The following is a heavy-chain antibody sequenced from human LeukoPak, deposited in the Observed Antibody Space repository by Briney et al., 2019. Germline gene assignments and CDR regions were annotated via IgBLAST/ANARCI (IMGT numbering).Heavy chain of an antibody. D-gene: IGHD6-6*01. V-gene: IGHV4-30-4*08. CDR3: ARGGIAARPYYYYYMDV. CDR1: GGSISSGDYY. Sequence: PSETLSLTCTVSGGSISSGDYYWSWIRQPPGKGLEWIGYIYYSGSTYYNPSLKSRVTISVDTSKNQFSLKLSSVTAADTAVYYRARGGIAARPYYYYYMDVWGKGTTVTVSS. CDR2: IYYSGST. J-gene: IGHJ6*03.